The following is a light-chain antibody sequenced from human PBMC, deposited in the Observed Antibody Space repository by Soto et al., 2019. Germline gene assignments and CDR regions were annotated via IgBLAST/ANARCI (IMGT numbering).Light chain of an antibody. CDR1: SSDVGGYNY. V-gene: IGLV2-8*01. CDR2: EVS. CDR3: SSYGGSNNVI. Sequence: QSVLTQPPSASGSPGQSVTISCSGTSSDVGGYNYVSWYQQHPGKAPKVMIYEVSRRPSGVPDRFSGSKSGNTAYLTVSGLQGEDEADYYCSSYGGSNNVIFGEGTKVTVL. J-gene: IGLJ2*01.